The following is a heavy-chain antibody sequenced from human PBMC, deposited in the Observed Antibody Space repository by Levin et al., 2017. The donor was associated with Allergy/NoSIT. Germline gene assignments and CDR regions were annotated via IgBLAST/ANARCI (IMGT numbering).Heavy chain of an antibody. CDR3: AKGDYDYIWGSYRYEYAFDI. V-gene: IGHV3-30*18. CDR2: ISYDGSNK. CDR1: GFTFSSYG. D-gene: IGHD3-16*02. Sequence: GESLKISCAASGFTFSSYGMHWVRQAPGKGLEWVAVISYDGSNKYYADSVKGRFTISRDNSKNTLYLQMNSLRAEDTAVYYCAKGDYDYIWGSYRYEYAFDIWGQGTMVTVSS. J-gene: IGHJ3*02.